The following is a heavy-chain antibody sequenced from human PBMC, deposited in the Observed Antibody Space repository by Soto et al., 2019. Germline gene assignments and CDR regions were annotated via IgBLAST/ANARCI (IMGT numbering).Heavy chain of an antibody. Sequence: GGSLRLSCTASGFSLSRYGVHWIRQAPGKGLEWVADLWANGFTKSYRDSVKGRFTISRDTPENRVYLEMNSLGAEDTAVYYCARDLWSWSLRMDPWGQGTLVTVSS. CDR1: GFSLSRYG. D-gene: IGHD2-8*02. V-gene: IGHV3-33*01. CDR3: ARDLWSWSLRMDP. J-gene: IGHJ4*03. CDR2: LWANGFTK.